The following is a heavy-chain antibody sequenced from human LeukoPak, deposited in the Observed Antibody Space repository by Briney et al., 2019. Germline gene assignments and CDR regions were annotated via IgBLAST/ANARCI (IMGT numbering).Heavy chain of an antibody. D-gene: IGHD1-26*01. J-gene: IGHJ4*02. CDR2: INSDGSST. CDR3: ARSRLGISWELLDDY. CDR1: GFTFSSYW. V-gene: IGHV3-74*01. Sequence: QPGGSLRLSCAASGFTFSSYWMHWLRHAPGKGLVWVSRINSDGSSTSYADSVKGRFTISRDNAKNTLYLQMNSLRAEDTAVYYCARSRLGISWELLDDYWGQGTLVTVSP.